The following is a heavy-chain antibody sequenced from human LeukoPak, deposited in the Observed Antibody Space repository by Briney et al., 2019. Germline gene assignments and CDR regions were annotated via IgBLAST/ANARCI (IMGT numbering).Heavy chain of an antibody. J-gene: IGHJ4*02. Sequence: PGGSLRLSCAASGFTFSSYAMSWVRQAPGKGLEWVSAISGSGGSTYYADSVKGRFTISRDTSKNTLYLQMNSLRAEDTAVYYCAKGGVLRYFDPRYYFDYWGQGTLVTVSS. CDR2: ISGSGGST. CDR3: AKGGVLRYFDPRYYFDY. CDR1: GFTFSSYA. V-gene: IGHV3-23*01. D-gene: IGHD3-9*01.